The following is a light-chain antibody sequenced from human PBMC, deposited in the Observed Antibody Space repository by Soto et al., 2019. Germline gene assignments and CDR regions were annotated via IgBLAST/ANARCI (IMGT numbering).Light chain of an antibody. CDR3: QQCGSSST. Sequence: EIVLTQSPGTLSFSPGERATLSCRASQTFSNSFLSWFQQIPGQAPRLLIYGASMRATGIPDRFSGSGSGTDFTLTISRLEPEDFAVYYCQQCGSSSTFGQGTRLENK. CDR1: QTFSNSF. J-gene: IGKJ5*01. CDR2: GAS. V-gene: IGKV3-20*01.